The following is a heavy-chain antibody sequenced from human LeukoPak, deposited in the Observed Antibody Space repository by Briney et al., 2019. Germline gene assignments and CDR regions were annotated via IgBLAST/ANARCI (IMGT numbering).Heavy chain of an antibody. CDR3: AKITYYDILTGYLDY. Sequence: GGSLRLSCAASGFTFSSYAMSWVRQAPGTGLEWVSAISGSGGSTYYADSVKGRFTISRDNSKNTLYLQMNSLRAEDTAVYYCAKITYYDILTGYLDYWGQGTLVTVSS. CDR1: GFTFSSYA. CDR2: ISGSGGST. J-gene: IGHJ4*02. D-gene: IGHD3-9*01. V-gene: IGHV3-23*01.